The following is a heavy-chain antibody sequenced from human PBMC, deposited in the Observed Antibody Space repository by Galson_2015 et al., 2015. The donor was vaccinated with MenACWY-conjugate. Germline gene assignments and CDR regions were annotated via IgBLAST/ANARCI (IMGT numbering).Heavy chain of an antibody. V-gene: IGHV4-39*01. CDR1: GGSISSSSYY. CDR3: ARHDRTAPVRSGAFDI. Sequence: SETLSLTCTVSGGSISSSSYYWDWIRQPPGRGLEWIGTIYYSGSTYYNSSLKSRVTISVDTSQNQFSLNLSSVTAADTAMYYCARHDRTAPVRSGAFDIWGRGTMVTDSS. J-gene: IGHJ3*02. D-gene: IGHD5-18*01. CDR2: IYYSGST.